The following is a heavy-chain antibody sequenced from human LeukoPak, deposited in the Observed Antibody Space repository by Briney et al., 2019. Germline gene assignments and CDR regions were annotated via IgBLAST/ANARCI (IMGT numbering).Heavy chain of an antibody. CDR3: AKDGGLWVSAHWGDS. Sequence: GGSLRLSCAASGFTFSDHYMDWVRQAPGKGLKWVSTITTGGPNTYYADSVKGRFTVSRDDSKNTLYLQMNSLRAEDTAVYYCAKDGGLWVSAHWGDSWGRGTLVTVSS. J-gene: IGHJ4*02. CDR1: GFTFSDHY. CDR2: ITTGGPNT. D-gene: IGHD7-27*01. V-gene: IGHV3-23*01.